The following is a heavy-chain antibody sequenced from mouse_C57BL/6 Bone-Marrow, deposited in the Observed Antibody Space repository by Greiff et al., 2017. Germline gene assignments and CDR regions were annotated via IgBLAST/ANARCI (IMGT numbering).Heavy chain of an antibody. CDR2: IDPENGDT. J-gene: IGHJ4*01. V-gene: IGHV14-4*01. CDR1: GFNIKDDY. CDR3: TAWGGYYNAMDY. Sequence: VQLQQSGAELVRPGASVKLSCTASGFNIKDDYMHWVKQRPEQGLEWIGWIDPENGDTEYASKFQGKATITADTYSNTAYLQLSSLTSEDTAVYYCTAWGGYYNAMDYWGQGTSVTVSS.